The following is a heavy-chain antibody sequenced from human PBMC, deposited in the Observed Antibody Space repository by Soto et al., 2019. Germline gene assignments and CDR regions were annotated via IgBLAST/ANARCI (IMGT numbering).Heavy chain of an antibody. D-gene: IGHD5-18*01. CDR1: GGSIRSYY. Sequence: SETLSLTCTVSGGSIRSYYWSWIRQPPGKGLEWIGYIYYSGSTNYNPSLKSRVTISVDTSKNQFSLKLSSVTAADTAVYYCARASSYGSDVWGQGTTVTVSS. CDR2: IYYSGST. V-gene: IGHV4-59*01. CDR3: ARASSYGSDV. J-gene: IGHJ6*02.